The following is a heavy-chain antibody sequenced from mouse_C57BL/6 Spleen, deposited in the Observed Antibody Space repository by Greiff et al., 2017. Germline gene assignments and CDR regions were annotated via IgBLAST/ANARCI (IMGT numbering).Heavy chain of an antibody. CDR1: GFTFSDYG. CDR2: ISSGSSTI. D-gene: IGHD1-1*01. Sequence: DVQLVESGGGLVKPGGSLKLSCAASGFTFSDYGMHWVRQAPEKGLEWVAYISSGSSTIYYADTVKGRFTISRDNAKNTLFLQMTSLRSEDTAMYYCARDFITTVVGAMDYWGQGTSVTVSS. V-gene: IGHV5-17*01. CDR3: ARDFITTVVGAMDY. J-gene: IGHJ4*01.